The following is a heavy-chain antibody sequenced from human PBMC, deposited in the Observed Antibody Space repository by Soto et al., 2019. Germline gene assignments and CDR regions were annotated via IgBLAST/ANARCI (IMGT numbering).Heavy chain of an antibody. CDR3: AKDPYKNYGHDWFDP. Sequence: PGVSLRLSCAASGFSFSDYAMTWVRQAPGKGLEWVSAISGSGGRTHYADSVKGRFAISRDNSKNTLYLQMNSLRAEDTAVYYCAKDPYKNYGHDWFDPWGQGTQVTVSS. D-gene: IGHD4-17*01. CDR1: GFSFSDYA. J-gene: IGHJ5*02. CDR2: ISGSGGRT. V-gene: IGHV3-23*01.